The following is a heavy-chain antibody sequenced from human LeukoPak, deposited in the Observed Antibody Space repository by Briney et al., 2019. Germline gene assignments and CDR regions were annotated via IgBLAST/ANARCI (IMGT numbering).Heavy chain of an antibody. CDR2: INHTGTT. J-gene: IGHJ6*03. D-gene: IGHD1/OR15-1a*01. V-gene: IGHV4-34*01. Sequence: GSLRLSCAASGFTFSSYEMNWIRQSPGKGLEWIGEINHTGTTNYNPSLKSRFTISVDTSKNQFSLKLTSVTAADTAVYYCARGAADRNNYYYYIDVWGKGTTVTVSS. CDR1: GFTFSSYE. CDR3: ARGAADRNNYYYYIDV.